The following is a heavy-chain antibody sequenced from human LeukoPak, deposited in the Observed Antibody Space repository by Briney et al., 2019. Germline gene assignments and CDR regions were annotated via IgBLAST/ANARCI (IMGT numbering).Heavy chain of an antibody. D-gene: IGHD6-13*01. J-gene: IGHJ5*02. CDR2: INPNSGGT. Sequence: ASVKVSCKASGYTFTVYYIHWVRQAPGQGLEWMGWINPNSGGTNYAQKFQGRVTMTRDTSISTAYMELSRLRSDDTAVYYCARSSSSPAHGNWFDPWGQGTLVTVSS. CDR3: ARSSSSPAHGNWFDP. V-gene: IGHV1-2*02. CDR1: GYTFTVYY.